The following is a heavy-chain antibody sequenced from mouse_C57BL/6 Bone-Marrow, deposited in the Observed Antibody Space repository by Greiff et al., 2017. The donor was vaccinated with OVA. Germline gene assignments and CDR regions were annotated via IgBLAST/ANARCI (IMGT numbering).Heavy chain of an antibody. V-gene: IGHV1-20*01. Sequence: EVQLQQSGPELVKPGDSVKISCKASGYSFTGYFMNWVMQSHGKSLEWIGRINPYNGDTFYNQKFKGKATLTVDKSSSTAHMELRSLTSEDSAVYYCARSASGSSPSFYFEVWGTGTTVTVSS. CDR1: GYSFTGYF. CDR2: INPYNGDT. CDR3: ARSASGSSPSFYFEV. D-gene: IGHD1-1*01. J-gene: IGHJ1*03.